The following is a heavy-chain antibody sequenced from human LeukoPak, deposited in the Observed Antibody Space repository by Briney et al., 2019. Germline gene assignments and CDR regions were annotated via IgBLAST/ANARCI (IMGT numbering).Heavy chain of an antibody. CDR3: ARVYYGDYGYFDY. J-gene: IGHJ4*02. CDR1: GFTFSNYW. Sequence: GGSLRLSCAASGFTFSNYWMTWVRQAPGKGLEWAADIKRDGSEKYYVDSVKGRFSISRDNAKNSLYLQMNSLRAEDTAVYYCARVYYGDYGYFDYWGQGTLVTVSS. D-gene: IGHD4-17*01. V-gene: IGHV3-7*01. CDR2: IKRDGSEK.